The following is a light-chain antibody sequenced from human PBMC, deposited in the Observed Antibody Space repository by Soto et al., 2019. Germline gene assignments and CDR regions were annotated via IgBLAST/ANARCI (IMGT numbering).Light chain of an antibody. CDR3: QQSYSTSCT. CDR2: AAS. Sequence: DIQMAESPSSLSASVGDRVTITCRASQSISSYLNWYQQKPGKAPKLLIYAASSLQSGVPSRFSGSGSGTDFTLTISSLQPEDFATYYCQQSYSTSCTLGQGTKVDIK. CDR1: QSISSY. V-gene: IGKV1-39*01. J-gene: IGKJ1*01.